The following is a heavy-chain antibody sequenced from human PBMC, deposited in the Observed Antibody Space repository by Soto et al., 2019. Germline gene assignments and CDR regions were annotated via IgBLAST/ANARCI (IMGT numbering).Heavy chain of an antibody. CDR2: INPTSSHI. J-gene: IGHJ3*01. Sequence: EVQLVESGGGLVMPGGSLRLSCAASGFTFSAYHMNWVRQAPGKGLEWVSSINPTSSHIYYADSVRGRFTISRYDSKNSVSLQMNNLRTEDAALYYCASGYCGGGGCYLRRDGFDVWGQGTRVTVSS. CDR3: ASGYCGGGGCYLRRDGFDV. D-gene: IGHD2-15*01. CDR1: GFTFSAYH. V-gene: IGHV3-21*01.